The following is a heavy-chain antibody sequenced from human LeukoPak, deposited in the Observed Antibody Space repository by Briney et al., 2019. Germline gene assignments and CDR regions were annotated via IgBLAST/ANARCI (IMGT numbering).Heavy chain of an antibody. Sequence: GGSLRLSCAASRFTFSNYGMHWVRQAPGKGLEWVAFIRYDGSKNYYADSVKGRFTISRDNSQNTLDLQMNSLKPEDTAVYFCAKDHSSSPNYMDVWGKGTTVTVSS. J-gene: IGHJ6*03. CDR3: AKDHSSSPNYMDV. CDR2: IRYDGSKN. D-gene: IGHD6-13*01. CDR1: RFTFSNYG. V-gene: IGHV3-30*02.